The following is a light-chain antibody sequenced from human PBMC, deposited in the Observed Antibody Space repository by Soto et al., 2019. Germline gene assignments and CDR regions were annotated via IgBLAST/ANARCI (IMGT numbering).Light chain of an antibody. CDR2: KAS. J-gene: IGKJ1*01. CDR1: QSITGR. Sequence: DIQMTQSPSTLSASVGDRATISCRASQSITGRLAWFQQKPGKAPKLLISKASNLESGVPSRFSGSGSGTDFTLTISGLQPDDFATYYCQQYNPYSPWTVGQGTKGDSK. V-gene: IGKV1-5*03. CDR3: QQYNPYSPWT.